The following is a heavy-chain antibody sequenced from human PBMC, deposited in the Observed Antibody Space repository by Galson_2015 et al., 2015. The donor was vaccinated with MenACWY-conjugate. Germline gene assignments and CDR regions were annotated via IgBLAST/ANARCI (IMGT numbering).Heavy chain of an antibody. J-gene: IGHJ4*02. D-gene: IGHD6-13*01. CDR1: GFTFSSYA. Sequence: LRLSCAASGFTFSSYAMTWVRQAPGKGLEWVSTISGSGSSTYYADSVKGRFTIFRDNSKNTLNLQMNSLRVEDTAIYYCAKADDSSWYVYFESWGQGTQITVSS. V-gene: IGHV3-23*01. CDR3: AKADDSSWYVYFES. CDR2: ISGSGSST.